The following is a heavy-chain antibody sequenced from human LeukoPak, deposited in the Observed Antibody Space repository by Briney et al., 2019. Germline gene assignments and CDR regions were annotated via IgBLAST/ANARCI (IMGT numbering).Heavy chain of an antibody. V-gene: IGHV4-59*08. CDR2: IYYSGST. Sequence: SETLSLTCTVSGGSISSYYWSWIRQPPGKGLEWIGYIYYSGSTNYNPSLKSRVTISVDTSKNQFSLKLSSVTAADTAVYYCARGVDSSSWLKLIDYWGQGTLVTVSS. D-gene: IGHD6-13*01. CDR3: ARGVDSSSWLKLIDY. CDR1: GGSISSYY. J-gene: IGHJ4*02.